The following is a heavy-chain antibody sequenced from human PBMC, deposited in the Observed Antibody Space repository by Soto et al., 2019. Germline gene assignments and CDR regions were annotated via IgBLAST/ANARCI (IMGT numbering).Heavy chain of an antibody. CDR3: XXXXSGGSCYPGMDV. J-gene: IGHJ6*02. CDR1: GFNFNSYT. Sequence: EVQLVESGGGLVKPGGSLRLSCAASGFNFNSYTINWVRQAPGKRLEWLSSISSSGYIFSTDSVRGRFTISRDNAKNSVYLQINSLRAEDTAVXXXXXXXSGGSCYPGMDVWGQGTTVTVSS. CDR2: ISSSGYI. D-gene: IGHD2-15*01. V-gene: IGHV3-21*01.